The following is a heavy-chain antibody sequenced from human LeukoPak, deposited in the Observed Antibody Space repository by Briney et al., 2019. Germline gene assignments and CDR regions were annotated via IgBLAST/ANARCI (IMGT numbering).Heavy chain of an antibody. Sequence: ASVKLSCKASGYTFNTYGFSWVRQAPGQGLEWMGWISGYNVNTYYEEKLQGRVTMTFDTSTGTAYMELRSLRSDDTAVYYCARESRERFDHWGQGTLVTVSS. CDR2: ISGYNVNT. V-gene: IGHV1-18*01. J-gene: IGHJ4*02. CDR1: GYTFNTYG. CDR3: ARESRERFDH. D-gene: IGHD1-26*01.